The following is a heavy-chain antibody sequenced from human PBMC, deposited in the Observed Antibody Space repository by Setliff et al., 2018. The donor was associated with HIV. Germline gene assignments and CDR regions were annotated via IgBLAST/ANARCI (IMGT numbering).Heavy chain of an antibody. V-gene: IGHV1-46*01. CDR1: GYTLSNYY. CDR2: INPSGGST. Sequence: ASVKVSCKASGYTLSNYYMHWVRQAPGQGLEWMGIINPSGGSTIYSQKFQCRVTMTRDTSTCTVYMELRRLRSEDTAVYYCARVKSGRYPNDAFDIWGQGTMVTVSS. CDR3: ARVKSGRYPNDAFDI. J-gene: IGHJ3*02. D-gene: IGHD1-26*01.